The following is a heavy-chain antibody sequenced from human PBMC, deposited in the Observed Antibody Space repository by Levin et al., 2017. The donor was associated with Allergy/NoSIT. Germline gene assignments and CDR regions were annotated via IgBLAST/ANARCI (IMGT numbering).Heavy chain of an antibody. Sequence: ASVKVSCKASGYTFTSFDINWVRQATGQGLEWLGWMKPDSGTTGYAQKFQDRITLTRDTSISTAYMELSSLTSEDTAVYYCAVDYGGNSGWFDPWGQGTLVTVSS. CDR3: AVDYGGNSGWFDP. J-gene: IGHJ5*02. V-gene: IGHV1-8*01. D-gene: IGHD2-21*01. CDR2: MKPDSGTT. CDR1: GYTFTSFD.